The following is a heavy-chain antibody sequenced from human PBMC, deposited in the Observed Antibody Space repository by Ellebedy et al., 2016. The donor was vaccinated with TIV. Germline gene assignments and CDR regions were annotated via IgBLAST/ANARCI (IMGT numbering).Heavy chain of an antibody. CDR2: ISSSGTYI. V-gene: IGHV3-21*01. CDR3: ARASGADRSSYYSAALDI. J-gene: IGHJ3*02. Sequence: GESLKISCAASGFTFSSYSINWVRQAPGKGLEWVSCISSSGTYIYYADSLKGRFTSSRDTAKNSLYLQVNSLRVEDTAIYYCARASGADRSSYYSAALDIWGQGTVVAVSS. D-gene: IGHD3-22*01. CDR1: GFTFSSYS.